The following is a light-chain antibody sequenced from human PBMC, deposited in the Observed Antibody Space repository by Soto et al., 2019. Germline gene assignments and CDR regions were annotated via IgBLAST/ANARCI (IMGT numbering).Light chain of an antibody. CDR1: QSIGSH. V-gene: IGKV3-11*01. Sequence: EIVLTQSPATLSLSLGERATLSCRASQSIGSHLAWYQHKLGQPARLLIYDASNRANGIPVRFRGSGSGTDLTLTISSLEPEDFAVYYCQQRSTWPTFSFGPGTKVD. J-gene: IGKJ3*01. CDR3: QQRSTWPTFS. CDR2: DAS.